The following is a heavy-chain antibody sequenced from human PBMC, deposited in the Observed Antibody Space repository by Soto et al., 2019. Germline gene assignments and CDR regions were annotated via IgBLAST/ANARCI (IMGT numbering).Heavy chain of an antibody. J-gene: IGHJ3*02. CDR1: GFTFGSDA. Sequence: GGSLRLSCAASGFTFGSDAMTWVGQAPGKGLEWVSAISGSGGSTYYADSVKGRFTISRDNSKNTLYLQMNSLRAEDTAVYYCAKDLIGYGSSLGHGAFDIWGKGTMVTVSS. CDR3: AKDLIGYGSSLGHGAFDI. D-gene: IGHD2-8*01. V-gene: IGHV3-23*01. CDR2: ISGSGGST.